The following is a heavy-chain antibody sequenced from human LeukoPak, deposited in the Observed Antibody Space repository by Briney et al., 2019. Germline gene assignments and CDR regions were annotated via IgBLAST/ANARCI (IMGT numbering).Heavy chain of an antibody. CDR1: GFSFSGHW. V-gene: IGHV3-74*01. D-gene: IGHD6-6*01. CDR2: ISPTGSTT. J-gene: IGHJ4*02. CDR3: ARGPNSNWSGLDF. Sequence: GGSLRLSCTASGFSFSGHWMRWARQLPGKGLVWVSRISPTGSTTSYADSVKGRFTVSRDNAKNALYLQVNNLRAEDTAVYYCARGPNSNWSGLDFWGQGTLLTVSS.